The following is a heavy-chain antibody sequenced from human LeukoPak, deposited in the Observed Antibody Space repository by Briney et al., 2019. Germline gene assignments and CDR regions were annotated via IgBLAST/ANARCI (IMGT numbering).Heavy chain of an antibody. CDR2: IYPGDSDT. CDR1: GYSFTSYW. V-gene: IGHV5-51*01. Sequence: GESLKISCKGSGYSFTSYWIGWVRPMPGKGLEWMGIIYPGDSDTRYSPSFQGQVTISADKSISTAYLQWSSLKASDTAMYYCARSPTSYGDYPTFFDYWGQGTLVTVSS. CDR3: ARSPTSYGDYPTFFDY. D-gene: IGHD4-17*01. J-gene: IGHJ4*02.